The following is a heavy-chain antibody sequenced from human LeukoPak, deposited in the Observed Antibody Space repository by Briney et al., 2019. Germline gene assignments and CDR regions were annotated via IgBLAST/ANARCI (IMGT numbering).Heavy chain of an antibody. CDR2: ISAYNGNT. CDR1: GYTFTSYG. J-gene: IGHJ6*03. CDR3: ARRSTWDCYMDV. D-gene: IGHD2-2*01. V-gene: IGHV1-18*01. Sequence: ASVKVSCKASGYTFTSYGISWVRQAPGQGLEWMGWISAYNGNTNYAQKVQGRVTMTTDISTSTAYMELRSLRSDDTAVYYCARRSTWDCYMDVWGKGTTVTVSS.